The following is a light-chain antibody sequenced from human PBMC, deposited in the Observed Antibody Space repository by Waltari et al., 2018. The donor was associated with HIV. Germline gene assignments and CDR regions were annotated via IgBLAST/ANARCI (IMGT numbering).Light chain of an antibody. V-gene: IGLV2-23*02. CDR3: CSYAGSSTLV. Sequence: QSALTQPASVSGSPGPSITISCTGTTSDVGSYYLVSWYQQHPGKAPKLMIYEVNKRPSGVSNRFSGSKSGNTASLTISGLQAEDEADFYCCSYAGSSTLVFGGGTKLTVL. CDR1: TSDVGSYYL. CDR2: EVN. J-gene: IGLJ3*02.